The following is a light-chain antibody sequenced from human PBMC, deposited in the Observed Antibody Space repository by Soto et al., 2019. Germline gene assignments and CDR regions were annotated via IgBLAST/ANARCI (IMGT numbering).Light chain of an antibody. CDR2: DAS. CDR3: QQRRNWPMT. CDR1: QSVSNY. Sequence: EIVLTQSPATLSLSPGERATLSCRASQSVSNYLAWYQQKPGQAPRLLIYDASNRATGIPARFSGSGSGTDFTLTSSSLEPEDFAVYYCQQRRNWPMTVGQGTRLDIK. V-gene: IGKV3-11*01. J-gene: IGKJ5*01.